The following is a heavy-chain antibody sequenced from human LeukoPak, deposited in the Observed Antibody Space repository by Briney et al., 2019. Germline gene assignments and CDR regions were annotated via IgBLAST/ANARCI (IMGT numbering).Heavy chain of an antibody. D-gene: IGHD3-10*01. V-gene: IGHV2-5*01. J-gene: IGHJ4*02. CDR1: GFSLSTSEVA. CDR2: IYWNDDK. CDR3: ASSLRFGDLSHFDY. Sequence: SGPTLVKPTQTLTLTCSFSGFSLSTSEVAGGWIRQPPGKALEWLALIYWNDDKRYRPSLQSRLTLTKDTSKNQVVLTMTNMDPVDTATYYCASSLRFGDLSHFDYWGQGTVVTVSS.